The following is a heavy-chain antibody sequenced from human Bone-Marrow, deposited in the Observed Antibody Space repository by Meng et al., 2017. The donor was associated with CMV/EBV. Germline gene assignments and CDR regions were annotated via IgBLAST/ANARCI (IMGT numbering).Heavy chain of an antibody. CDR2: IYHSGST. J-gene: IGHJ4*02. D-gene: IGHD2-21*01. Sequence: CAVSGGSISSSSWWSWVRQPPGKGLEWIGEIYHSGSTNYNPSLKSRVTISVDKSKNQFSLKLSSVTAADTAVYYCARDGGEAYYFDYWGQGTLVTVSS. V-gene: IGHV4-4*02. CDR3: ARDGGEAYYFDY. CDR1: GGSISSSSW.